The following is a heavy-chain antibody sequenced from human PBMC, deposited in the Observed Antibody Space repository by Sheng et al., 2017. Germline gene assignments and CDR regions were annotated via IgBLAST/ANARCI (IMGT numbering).Heavy chain of an antibody. V-gene: IGHV3-7*01. CDR2: IKEDGSAK. CDR1: GFTFSTYW. CDR3: TRGQWGFQY. J-gene: IGHJ4*02. Sequence: EVKLVESGGGLVQPGGSLRLSCEVSGFTFSTYWMTWIRQAPGKGLEWVANIKEDGSAKFYVDSVKGRFTISRDNAKNSLCLQMNSLRAEDSAVYYCTRGQWGFQYWGQGTLVTVSS. D-gene: IGHD1-26*01.